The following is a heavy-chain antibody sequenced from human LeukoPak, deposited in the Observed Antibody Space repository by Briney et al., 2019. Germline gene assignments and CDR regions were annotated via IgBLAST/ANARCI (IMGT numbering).Heavy chain of an antibody. V-gene: IGHV4-39*01. CDR3: ARHPYLYGSGNYPLRYYFDY. CDR1: GVSIASGSY. Sequence: PSETLSLTCTVSGVSIASGSYWGWIRQSPGKGLEWIGSVFYSGPSSYYNPSLESRLTISVDTSKNQFSLNLASVTTADSAVYYCARHPYLYGSGNYPLRYYFDYWGQGTLVTVSS. D-gene: IGHD3-22*01. J-gene: IGHJ4*02. CDR2: VFYSGPS.